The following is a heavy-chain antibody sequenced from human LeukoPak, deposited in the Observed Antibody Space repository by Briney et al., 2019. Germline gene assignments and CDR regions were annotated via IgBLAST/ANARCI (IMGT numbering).Heavy chain of an antibody. CDR3: ARERGYSGYYDYYYMDV. D-gene: IGHD5-12*01. CDR1: GGTFSTYA. Sequence: ASVKVSCKASGGTFSTYAINWVRQAPGQGLEWMGGIIPIFGTANYAQKFQGRVTITADESTSTAYMELSSLRSEDTAVYYCARERGYSGYYDYYYMDVWGKGTTVTISS. J-gene: IGHJ6*03. CDR2: IIPIFGTA. V-gene: IGHV1-69*13.